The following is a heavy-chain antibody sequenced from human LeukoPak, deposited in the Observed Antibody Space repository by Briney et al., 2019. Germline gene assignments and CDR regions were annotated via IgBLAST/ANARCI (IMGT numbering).Heavy chain of an antibody. D-gene: IGHD3-22*01. J-gene: IGHJ4*02. CDR2: ISTSSTYI. CDR3: AREAGRGDSSSYYGYYFDY. V-gene: IGHV3-21*01. Sequence: PGGSLRLSCAASGFTFSSYSMNWVRQAPGKGLEWVSSISTSSTYIYYADSVKGRFTISRDSAKNSLYLQMNSLRAEDTAVYYCAREAGRGDSSSYYGYYFDYWGQGALVTVSS. CDR1: GFTFSSYS.